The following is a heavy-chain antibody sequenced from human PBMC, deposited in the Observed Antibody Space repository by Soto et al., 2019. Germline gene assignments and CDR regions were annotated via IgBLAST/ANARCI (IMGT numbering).Heavy chain of an antibody. V-gene: IGHV4-4*02. CDR2: IYRTGST. D-gene: IGHD1-7*01. CDR1: GGSFTSNNW. J-gene: IGHJ4*02. Sequence: SEPLSLTCAVSGGSFTSNNWGTWVRQPPGQGLEWIGEIYRTGSTNYNPSLKSRVTISLDKSENQFSLKVTSLTAADTAVYYCASRDPGTSVDYWGQGTLVTVSS. CDR3: ASRDPGTSVDY.